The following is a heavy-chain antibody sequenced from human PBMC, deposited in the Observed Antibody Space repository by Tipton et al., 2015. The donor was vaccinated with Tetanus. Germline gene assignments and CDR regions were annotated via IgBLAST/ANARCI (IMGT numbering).Heavy chain of an antibody. J-gene: IGHJ6*02. CDR2: IYYTGST. V-gene: IGHV4-61*01. CDR1: GDSVSSGSYY. Sequence: TLSLTCTVSGDSVSSGSYYWSWIRQSPGKGLEWIGYIYYTGSTNYSPSLKSRVTISLDTSKNQVSLNLSSVTAADTAVYYCARDRSITIFGVVPINYYYGMDVWGQGTTVTVSS. D-gene: IGHD3-3*01. CDR3: ARDRSITIFGVVPINYYYGMDV.